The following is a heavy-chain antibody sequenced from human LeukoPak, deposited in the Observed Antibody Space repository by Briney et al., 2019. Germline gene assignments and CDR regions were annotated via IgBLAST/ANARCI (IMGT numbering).Heavy chain of an antibody. Sequence: GGSLRLSCAASGFTFSSYSMNWVRQAPGKGLEWVSYISSSSSTIYYADSVKGRFTISRDSAKNSLYLQMNSLRAEDTAVYYCARGPAVYSSSWYRFDYWGQGTLVTVSS. V-gene: IGHV3-48*01. CDR1: GFTFSSYS. CDR2: ISSSSSTI. D-gene: IGHD6-13*01. CDR3: ARGPAVYSSSWYRFDY. J-gene: IGHJ4*02.